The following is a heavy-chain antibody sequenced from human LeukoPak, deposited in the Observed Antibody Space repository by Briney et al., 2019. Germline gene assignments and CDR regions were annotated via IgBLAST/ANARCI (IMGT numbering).Heavy chain of an antibody. CDR3: ARYPGPRPHLDY. V-gene: IGHV3-48*01. CDR2: ISSGSSTI. J-gene: IGHJ4*02. CDR1: GFTFSSYS. Sequence: GGSLSLSCAASGFTFSSYSMNWVRQAPGKGLEWVSYISSGSSTIYYADSVKGRFTISRDNAKNSLYLQMNSLRAEDTAVYYCARYPGPRPHLDYWGQGTLVTVSS.